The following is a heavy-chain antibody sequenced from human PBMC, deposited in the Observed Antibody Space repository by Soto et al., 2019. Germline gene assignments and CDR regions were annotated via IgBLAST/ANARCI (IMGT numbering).Heavy chain of an antibody. V-gene: IGHV4-39*01. J-gene: IGHJ4*02. CDR1: GGSISSNYYY. CDR2: IYYSGST. Sequence: NPSETLSLTCTVSGGSISSNYYYWGWIRQPPGKGLEWIGSIYYSGSTYYNPSLKSRVTISVDTSKNQFSLKLSSVTAADTAVYYCARPSGSYLYYFDYWGQGTLVTVSS. D-gene: IGHD1-26*01. CDR3: ARPSGSYLYYFDY.